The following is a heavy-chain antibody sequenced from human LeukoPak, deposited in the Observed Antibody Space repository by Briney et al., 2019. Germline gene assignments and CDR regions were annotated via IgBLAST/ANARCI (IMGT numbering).Heavy chain of an antibody. CDR1: GYTFSGYY. J-gene: IGHJ6*02. V-gene: IGHV1-2*02. CDR2: INPNSGAT. CDR3: ARAEGAVYGMDV. D-gene: IGHD4-11*01. Sequence: GASVKVSCKASGYTFSGYYMHWVRQAPGQGLEWMGWINPNSGATTYAQKFQGRVTLTRDTSISTAYMELNGLRSDDTAVFYCARAEGAVYGMDVWGQGTTVTVSS.